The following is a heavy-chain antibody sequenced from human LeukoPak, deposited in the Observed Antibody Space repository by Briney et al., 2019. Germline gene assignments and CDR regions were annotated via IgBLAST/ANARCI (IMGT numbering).Heavy chain of an antibody. CDR1: GGSISSGGYS. J-gene: IGHJ3*02. CDR2: IYHSGGT. Sequence: SETLSLTCAVSGGSISSGGYSWSWIRQPPGKGLEWIGYIYHSGGTYYNPSLKSRVTISVDRSKNQFSLKLSSVTAADTAVYYCARSGIAARSDAFDILGQGTMVTVSS. V-gene: IGHV4-30-2*01. CDR3: ARSGIAARSDAFDI. D-gene: IGHD6-6*01.